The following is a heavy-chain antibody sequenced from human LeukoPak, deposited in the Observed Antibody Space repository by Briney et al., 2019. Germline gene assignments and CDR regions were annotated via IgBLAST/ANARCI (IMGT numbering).Heavy chain of an antibody. V-gene: IGHV3-23*01. CDR2: ISGGGATT. Sequence: GGSVTLLCAASAFTFTSHCMRWVRQDPGKGREWLSAISGGGATTYFAAFVKGLFTLSRDNSHKTLSLQMNSLTAEDTAVYYCAKATYTSGWYYDFDHWGQGTLVTVSS. D-gene: IGHD6-19*01. CDR3: AKATYTSGWYYDFDH. J-gene: IGHJ4*02. CDR1: AFTFTSHC.